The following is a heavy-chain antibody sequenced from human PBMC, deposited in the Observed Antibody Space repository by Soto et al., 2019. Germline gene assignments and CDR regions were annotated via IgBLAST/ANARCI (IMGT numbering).Heavy chain of an antibody. V-gene: IGHV4-38-2*01. CDR2: IYHSGST. Sequence: ASETLSLTCAVSGYSISSGYYLGWIRQPPGKGLEWIGSIYHSGSTYYNPSLKSRVTISVDTSKNQFSLKLSSVTAADTAVYYCAGGYCSGGSCPLDYRGQGTLVTVSS. CDR1: GYSISSGYY. J-gene: IGHJ4*02. D-gene: IGHD2-15*01. CDR3: AGGYCSGGSCPLDY.